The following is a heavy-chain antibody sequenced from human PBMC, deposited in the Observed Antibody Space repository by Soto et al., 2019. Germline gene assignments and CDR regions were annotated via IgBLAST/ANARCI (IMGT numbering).Heavy chain of an antibody. CDR2: IYPGDSDT. CDR3: ARHISGDHFDY. D-gene: IGHD3-10*01. Sequence: GESLKISCNGSGYTFTDYWIGWVRQLPGKGLEWMGIIYPGDSDTRYSPSFQGHVTITVDKSTSTAYLQWNTLKASDTAMYYCARHISGDHFDYWGQGTLVTVSS. J-gene: IGHJ4*02. CDR1: GYTFTDYW. V-gene: IGHV5-51*01.